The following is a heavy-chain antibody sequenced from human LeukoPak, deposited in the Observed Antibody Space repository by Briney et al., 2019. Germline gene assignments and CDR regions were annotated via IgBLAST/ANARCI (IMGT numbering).Heavy chain of an antibody. D-gene: IGHD3-3*01. CDR3: ARVGEGYDFWSGYYLPYYYYGMDV. CDR2: ISGSGGST. V-gene: IGHV3-23*01. Sequence: PGGSLRLSCAASGFTFSSYAMSWVRQAPGKGLEWVSAISGSGGSTYYADSVKGRFTISRDNSKNTLYLQMNSLRAEDTAVYYCARVGEGYDFWSGYYLPYYYYGMDVWGQGTTVTVSS. CDR1: GFTFSSYA. J-gene: IGHJ6*02.